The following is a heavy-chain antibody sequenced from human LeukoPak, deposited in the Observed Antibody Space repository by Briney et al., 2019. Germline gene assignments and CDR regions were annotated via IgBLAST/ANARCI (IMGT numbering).Heavy chain of an antibody. CDR2: IYSSGSA. V-gene: IGHV4-4*07. CDR3: ARRGSTWYDY. CDR1: GGSINNFY. Sequence: PSETLSLTCTVSGGSINNFYWSWMRQPAGKGLEWIGRIYSSGSADYNPSLKSRVTMSVDTSKNQFSLKLNSVTAADTAVYYCARRGSTWYDYWGPGTLVTVSS. J-gene: IGHJ4*02. D-gene: IGHD6-13*01.